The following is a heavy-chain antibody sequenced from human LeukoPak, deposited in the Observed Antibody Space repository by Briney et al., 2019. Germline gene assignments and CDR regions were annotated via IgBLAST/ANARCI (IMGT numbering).Heavy chain of an antibody. J-gene: IGHJ6*03. Sequence: RSSETLSLTCTVSGGSISSSSYYWGWIRQPPGKGLEWIGSIYYSGSTYYNPSLKSRVTISVDTSKNQFSLKLSSVTAADTAVYFCARHVRASAYYYYYMDVWGKGTTVTISS. V-gene: IGHV4-39*01. CDR3: ARHVRASAYYYYYMDV. D-gene: IGHD2/OR15-2a*01. CDR1: GGSISSSSYY. CDR2: IYYSGST.